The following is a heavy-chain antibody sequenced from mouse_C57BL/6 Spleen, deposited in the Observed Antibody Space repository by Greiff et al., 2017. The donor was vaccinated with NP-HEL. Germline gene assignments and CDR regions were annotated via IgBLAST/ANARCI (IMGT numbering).Heavy chain of an antibody. Sequence: QVQLKQPGAELVQPGASVKLSCKASGYTFTSYWMHWVKQRPGQGLEWIGMIHPNSGSTNYNENLKSKATLTVDKSSSTAYMQLSSLTAEDSAVYYCARGNSTMVTACYWGQGTTLTVSS. D-gene: IGHD2-2*01. CDR2: IHPNSGST. V-gene: IGHV1-64*01. CDR1: GYTFTSYW. J-gene: IGHJ2*01. CDR3: ARGNSTMVTACY.